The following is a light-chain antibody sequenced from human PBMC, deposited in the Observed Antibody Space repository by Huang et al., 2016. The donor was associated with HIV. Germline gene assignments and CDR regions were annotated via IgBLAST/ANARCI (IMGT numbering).Light chain of an antibody. CDR1: QSITTH. Sequence: EIVMTQSPVTLSVSLGERATLTCRASQSITTHLAWYQQKPGQATRLLIYGAYSRASGVPARLSGGGSGTEFTLTISRLQSEDFAFYFCQQYITWPPLTFGGGTTVEIK. CDR2: GAY. CDR3: QQYITWPPLT. V-gene: IGKV3-15*01. J-gene: IGKJ4*01.